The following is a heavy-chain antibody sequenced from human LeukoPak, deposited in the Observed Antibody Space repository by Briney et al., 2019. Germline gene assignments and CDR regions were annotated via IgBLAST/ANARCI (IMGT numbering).Heavy chain of an antibody. V-gene: IGHV3-30-3*01. J-gene: IGHJ4*02. CDR3: AEGQYGDSVDY. Sequence: GGSLRLSCAASGFTFSSYAMHWVRQAPGKGLEWVAVISYDGSNKYYADSVKGRFTISRDNSKNTLYLQMNSLRAEDTAVYYCAEGQYGDSVDYWGQGTLVTVSS. CDR2: ISYDGSNK. D-gene: IGHD4-17*01. CDR1: GFTFSSYA.